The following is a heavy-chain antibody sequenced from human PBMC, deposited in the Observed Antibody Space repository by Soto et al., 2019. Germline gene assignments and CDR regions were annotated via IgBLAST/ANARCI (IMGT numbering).Heavy chain of an antibody. J-gene: IGHJ3*02. CDR1: GGSISSSSYY. V-gene: IGHV4-39*01. Sequence: QLQLQESGPGLVKPSETLSLTCTVSGGSISSSSYYWGWIRQPPGKGLEWIGSIYYSGSTYYNPSLKSRVTISVDTSKTQFSLKLSSVTAADTSVYYCARLGIFGVVLAFDIWGQGTMVTVSS. CDR3: ARLGIFGVVLAFDI. CDR2: IYYSGST. D-gene: IGHD3-3*01.